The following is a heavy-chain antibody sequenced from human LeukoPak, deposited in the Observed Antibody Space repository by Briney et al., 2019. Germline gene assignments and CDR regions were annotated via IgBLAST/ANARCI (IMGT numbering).Heavy chain of an antibody. Sequence: ASETLSLTCAVYGGSFGGYYWSWIRQPPGKGLEWIGEINHSGSTNYDPSLKSRVTISVDTSKNQFSLKLSSVTAADTAVYYCARGAVDGYRDYWGQGTLVTVSS. J-gene: IGHJ4*02. CDR3: ARGAVDGYRDY. V-gene: IGHV4-34*01. CDR1: GGSFGGYY. D-gene: IGHD5-24*01. CDR2: INHSGST.